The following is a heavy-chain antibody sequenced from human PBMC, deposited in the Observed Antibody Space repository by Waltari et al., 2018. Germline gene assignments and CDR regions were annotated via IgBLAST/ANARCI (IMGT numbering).Heavy chain of an antibody. V-gene: IGHV3-7*01. CDR2: IKEDGSEK. CDR1: GLTIKNYW. CDR3: VRGFGESNPY. J-gene: IGHJ4*02. Sequence: EVQVVESGGGLVQPGGSLRLSCAVSGLTIKNYWMIWVRQAPGKGLEWVADIKEDGSEKHYVDSVKGRFTISRDNAENSLYLQMNSLRDEDTAIYYCVRGFGESNPYWGQGTPVTVSS. D-gene: IGHD3-10*01.